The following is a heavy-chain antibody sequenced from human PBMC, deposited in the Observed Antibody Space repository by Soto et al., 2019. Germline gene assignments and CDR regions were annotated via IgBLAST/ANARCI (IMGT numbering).Heavy chain of an antibody. CDR1: GGSFSGYY. D-gene: IGHD3-10*01. Sequence: QVQLQQWGAGLLKHSETLSLTCAVYGGSFSGYYWSWIRQPPGTGLEWIGAINHSGSTNYNPSLKSRVTIAVVTSKSQFSLNLSSVTAADTAVYYCASRKVSPAPFALRANWFDPWGQGTLVTVSS. CDR3: ASRKVSPAPFALRANWFDP. J-gene: IGHJ5*02. CDR2: INHSGST. V-gene: IGHV4-34*01.